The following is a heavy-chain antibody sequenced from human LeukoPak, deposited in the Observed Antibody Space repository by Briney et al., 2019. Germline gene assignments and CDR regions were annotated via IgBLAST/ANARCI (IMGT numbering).Heavy chain of an antibody. Sequence: GASVKVSCKASGYTFTGYYMHWVRQAPGRGLEWMGRINPNSGGTNYAQKFQGRVTMTRDTSISTAYMELSRLRSDDTAVYYCAAYDYVWGSYRSFDYWGQGTLVTVSS. J-gene: IGHJ4*02. CDR2: INPNSGGT. CDR1: GYTFTGYY. V-gene: IGHV1-2*06. D-gene: IGHD3-16*02. CDR3: AAYDYVWGSYRSFDY.